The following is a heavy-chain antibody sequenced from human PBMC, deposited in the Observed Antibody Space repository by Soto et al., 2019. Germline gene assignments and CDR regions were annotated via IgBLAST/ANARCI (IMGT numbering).Heavy chain of an antibody. CDR3: ARGLAITVNTGSHCFDP. V-gene: IGHV1-2*02. J-gene: IGHJ5*02. CDR2: INPKTGAT. D-gene: IGHD1-1*01. Sequence: ASVKVSCKASGYTFTDYYLDWVRQAPGHGLEWMGWINPKTGATKSAQKFRGRVSMTRDTSISTAYMELSRLTSDDTAIYYCARGLAITVNTGSHCFDPRGQGTPVTVCS. CDR1: GYTFTDYY.